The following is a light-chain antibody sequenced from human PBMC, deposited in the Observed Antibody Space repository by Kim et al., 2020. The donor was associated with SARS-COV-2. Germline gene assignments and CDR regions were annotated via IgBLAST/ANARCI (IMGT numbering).Light chain of an antibody. CDR1: QSVSSSY. J-gene: IGKJ1*01. CDR2: RAS. Sequence: EIVLTQSPGTLFLSPGERATLSCRASQSVSSSYLAWYQQKPGQAPRLLIYRASSRATGIPDRFSGSGSGTDFTLTISRLEPEDFAVYYCQQYSNSRTFGQGTKVDIK. V-gene: IGKV3-20*01. CDR3: QQYSNSRT.